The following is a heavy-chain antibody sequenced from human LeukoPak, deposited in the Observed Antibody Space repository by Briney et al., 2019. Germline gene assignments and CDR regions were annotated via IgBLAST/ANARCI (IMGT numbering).Heavy chain of an antibody. CDR1: GGSFSGYY. J-gene: IGHJ3*02. CDR3: ARRVWGYCSSTSCHVGAFDI. D-gene: IGHD2-2*01. CDR2: INHSGST. V-gene: IGHV4-34*01. Sequence: PSETLSLTCAVYGGSFSGYYWSWIRQPPGKGLEWIGEINHSGSTNYNPSLKSRVTISVDTPKNQFSLKLSSVTAADTAVYYCARRVWGYCSSTSCHVGAFDIWGQGTMVTVSS.